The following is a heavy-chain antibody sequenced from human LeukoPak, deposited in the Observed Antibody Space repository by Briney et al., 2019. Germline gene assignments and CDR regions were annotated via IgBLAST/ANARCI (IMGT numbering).Heavy chain of an antibody. CDR1: GGSISSYY. CDR2: IYYSGST. V-gene: IGHV4-59*12. D-gene: IGHD3-10*01. Sequence: SETLSLTCTVSGGSISSYYWSWIRQPPGKGLEWIGYIYYSGSTNYNPSLKSRVTISVDTSKNQFSLKLSSVTAADAAVYYCARNLLWFGELSAFDIWGQGTMVTVSS. J-gene: IGHJ3*02. CDR3: ARNLLWFGELSAFDI.